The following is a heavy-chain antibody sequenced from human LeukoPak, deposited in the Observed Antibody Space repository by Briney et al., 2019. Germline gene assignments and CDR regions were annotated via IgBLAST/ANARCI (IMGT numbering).Heavy chain of an antibody. CDR2: INHSGST. D-gene: IGHD1-1*01. V-gene: IGHV4-34*08. CDR1: GFSFSSYW. J-gene: IGHJ5*02. Sequence: GSLRLSCAASGFSFSSYWMTWVRQTPGKGLEWIGEINHSGSTNYNPSLKSRVTISVDTSKNQFSLKLSSVTAADTAVYYCACHKLEYPWFDPWGQGTLVTVSS. CDR3: ACHKLEYPWFDP.